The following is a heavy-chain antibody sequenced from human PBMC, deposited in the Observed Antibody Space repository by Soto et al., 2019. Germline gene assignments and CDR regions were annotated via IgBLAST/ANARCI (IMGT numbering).Heavy chain of an antibody. CDR1: GFTFSSYW. CDR3: ARGVRIADYYYYGMDV. V-gene: IGHV3-74*01. D-gene: IGHD6-13*01. Sequence: EVQLVESGGGLVQPGGSLRLSCAASGFTFSSYWMHWVRQAPGKGLVWVSRINSDGSSTSYADSVKGRFTISRDNAKNTLYLQMNSLRAEDTAVHYCARGVRIADYYYYGMDVWGQGTTVTVSS. J-gene: IGHJ6*02. CDR2: INSDGSST.